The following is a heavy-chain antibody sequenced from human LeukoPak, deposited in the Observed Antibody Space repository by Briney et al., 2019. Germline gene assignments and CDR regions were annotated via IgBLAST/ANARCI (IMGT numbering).Heavy chain of an antibody. CDR2: IYYSGST. J-gene: IGHJ3*02. D-gene: IGHD3-9*01. V-gene: IGHV4-38-2*02. CDR3: ARQNFFDILTGRGAFDI. Sequence: SETLSLTCTVSGYSISSGYYWGWIRRPPGKGLEWIGSIYYSGSTYYNPSLKSRVTISVDTSKNQFSLKLSSVTAADTAVYYCARQNFFDILTGRGAFDIWGQGTMVTVSS. CDR1: GYSISSGYY.